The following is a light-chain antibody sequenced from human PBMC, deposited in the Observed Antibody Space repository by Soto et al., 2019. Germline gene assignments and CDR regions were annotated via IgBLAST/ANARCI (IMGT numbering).Light chain of an antibody. CDR2: STN. Sequence: QSVLTQPPSASETPGQRITISCSGSSSNIGSNPINWYQHLPGTAPKLLIYSTNQRPSGVPDRFSSSKSGTSASLAISGLQSEDGADYYCAAWDDSLNGWVFGGGTKLTV. V-gene: IGLV1-44*01. CDR1: SSNIGSNP. CDR3: AAWDDSLNGWV. J-gene: IGLJ3*02.